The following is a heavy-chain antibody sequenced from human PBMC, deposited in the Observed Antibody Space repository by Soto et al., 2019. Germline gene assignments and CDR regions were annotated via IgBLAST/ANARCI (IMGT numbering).Heavy chain of an antibody. CDR3: AAEGAGTTSWFDP. CDR2: IVVGSGNT. D-gene: IGHD1-7*01. J-gene: IGHJ5*02. Sequence: SVKVSCKASGFTFTSSAVQWVRQARGQRLEWIGWIVVGSGNTNYAQKFQERVTITRDMSTSTAYMELSSLRSEDTAVYYCAAEGAGTTSWFDPWGQGTLVTVSS. V-gene: IGHV1-58*01. CDR1: GFTFTSSA.